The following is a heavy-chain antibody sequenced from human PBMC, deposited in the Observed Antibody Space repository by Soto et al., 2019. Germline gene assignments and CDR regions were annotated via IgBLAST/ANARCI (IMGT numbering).Heavy chain of an antibody. CDR2: ISSGSTAI. V-gene: IGHV3-48*02. J-gene: IGHJ6*02. D-gene: IGHD3-16*01. CDR1: GVNFRPYD. Sequence: GGPLRVSCGAAGVNFRPYDLNWVRQAPGKGLEWLSHISSGSTAIYYADSVKGRFTISRDDAKSSLYLVMNSLRDDDTGVYYCARDPGGMDVWGQGTTVTVSS. CDR3: ARDPGGMDV.